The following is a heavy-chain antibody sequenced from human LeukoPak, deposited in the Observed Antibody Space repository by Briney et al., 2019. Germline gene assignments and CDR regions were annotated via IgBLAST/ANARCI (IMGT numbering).Heavy chain of an antibody. Sequence: SETLSLTCTVSGDSISSYYWSWVRQPPGQGLEWIGYIYYSGSTNYNPSLKSRVTISVDTSKNQFSLKLSSVTAADTPVYYCARHLPGSGSYYMYYYYYGMDVWGQGTTVTVSS. V-gene: IGHV4-59*08. J-gene: IGHJ6*02. CDR3: ARHLPGSGSYYMYYYYYGMDV. D-gene: IGHD3-10*01. CDR1: GDSISSYY. CDR2: IYYSGST.